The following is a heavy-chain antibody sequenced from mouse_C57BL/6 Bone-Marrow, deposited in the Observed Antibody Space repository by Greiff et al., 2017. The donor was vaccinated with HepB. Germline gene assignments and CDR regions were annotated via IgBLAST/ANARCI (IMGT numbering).Heavy chain of an antibody. CDR3: ARDRAGANLDY. CDR2: ISDGGSYT. J-gene: IGHJ2*01. CDR1: GFTFSSYA. D-gene: IGHD3-1*01. V-gene: IGHV5-4*01. Sequence: EVQRVESGGGLVKPGGSLKLSCAASGFTFSSYAMSWVRQTPEKRLEWVATISDGGSYTYYPDNVKGRFTISRDNAKNNLYLQLSHLTSEDTAMYYCARDRAGANLDYWGQGTTLTVSS.